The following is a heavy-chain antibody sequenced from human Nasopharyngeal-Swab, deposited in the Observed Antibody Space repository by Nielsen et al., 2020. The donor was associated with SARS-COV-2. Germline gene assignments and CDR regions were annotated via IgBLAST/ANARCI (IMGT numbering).Heavy chain of an antibody. Sequence: SETLSLTCAVSGGSISSSNWWSWVRQPPGKGLEWIGEIYHSGRTNYNPSLKSRVTISVDKSKNQFSLKLSSVTAADTAVYYCARDRGRITMIVVVNDAFDIWGQGTMVTVSS. J-gene: IGHJ3*02. CDR1: GGSISSSNW. V-gene: IGHV4-4*02. CDR3: ARDRGRITMIVVVNDAFDI. CDR2: IYHSGRT. D-gene: IGHD3-22*01.